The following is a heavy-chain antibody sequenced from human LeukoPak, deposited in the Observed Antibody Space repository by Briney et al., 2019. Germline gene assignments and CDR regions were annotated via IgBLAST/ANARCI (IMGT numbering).Heavy chain of an antibody. J-gene: IGHJ4*02. CDR1: GFTFDDYA. Sequence: GGSLRLSCAASGFTFDDYAMHWVRQAPGKGLEWVSGISWNSGSIGYADSVKGRFTISRDNAKNSLYLQMNSLRAEDTALYYCAKDHTPYYYDSSGYLLDYWGQGILVTVSS. D-gene: IGHD3-22*01. V-gene: IGHV3-9*01. CDR3: AKDHTPYYYDSSGYLLDY. CDR2: ISWNSGSI.